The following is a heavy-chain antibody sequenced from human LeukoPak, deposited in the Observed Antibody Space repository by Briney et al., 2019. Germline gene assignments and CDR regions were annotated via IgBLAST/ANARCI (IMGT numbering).Heavy chain of an antibody. CDR3: ARRGAALVDRAIDY. J-gene: IGHJ4*02. D-gene: IGHD5-18*01. CDR1: GFTFSSYE. Sequence: GGSLRLSCAASGFTFSSYEMNLVRQAPGKGLEWVSYIRGSGSTKYYADSVKGRFTISRDNAKNSLYLQMNSLRAEDTAIYYCARRGAALVDRAIDYWGQGTLVTVSS. CDR2: IRGSGSTK. V-gene: IGHV3-48*03.